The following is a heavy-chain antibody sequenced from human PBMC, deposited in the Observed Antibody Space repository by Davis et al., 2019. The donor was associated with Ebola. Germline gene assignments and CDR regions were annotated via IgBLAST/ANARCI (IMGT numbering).Heavy chain of an antibody. D-gene: IGHD7-27*01. CDR1: GLTFSHYW. V-gene: IGHV3-7*01. CDR3: ARANWGSADY. J-gene: IGHJ4*02. CDR2: IDQDGSDK. Sequence: GESLKISCAVSGLTFSHYWMSWVRQAPGKGLEWVANIDQDGSDKYYVDSVKGRFTISRDNTKNSLYLQMNSLRVEDTAVYYCARANWGSADYWGQGTQVTVSS.